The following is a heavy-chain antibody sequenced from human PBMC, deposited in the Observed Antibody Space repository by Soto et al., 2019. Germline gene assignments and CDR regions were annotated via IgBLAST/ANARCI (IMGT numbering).Heavy chain of an antibody. D-gene: IGHD5-12*01. Sequence: GESLKISCKGSGYSFTRYWIGWVRQMPGKGLEWMGIIFPGDSDTRYSPSFQGQVTISADKSISTAYLQWSSLKASDTAMYYCARQSSGYDYDYKYMDVWGKGTTVTVSS. CDR2: IFPGDSDT. CDR1: GYSFTRYW. CDR3: ARQSSGYDYDYKYMDV. V-gene: IGHV5-51*01. J-gene: IGHJ6*03.